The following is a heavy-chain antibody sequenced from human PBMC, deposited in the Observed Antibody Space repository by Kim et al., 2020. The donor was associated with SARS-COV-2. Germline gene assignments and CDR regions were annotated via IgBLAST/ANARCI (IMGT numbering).Heavy chain of an antibody. D-gene: IGHD2-15*01. CDR2: ISYDGSNK. J-gene: IGHJ6*02. CDR3: ARPVEMGDYYYYGMDV. V-gene: IGHV3-30*04. Sequence: GGSLRLSCAASGFTFSSYAMHWVRQAPGKGLEWVAVISYDGSNKYYADSVKGRFTISRDNSKNTLYLQMNSLRAEDTAVYYCARPVEMGDYYYYGMDVWGQGTTVTVSS. CDR1: GFTFSSYA.